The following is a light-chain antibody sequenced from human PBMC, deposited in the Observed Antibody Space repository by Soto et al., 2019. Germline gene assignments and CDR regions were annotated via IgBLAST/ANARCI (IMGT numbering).Light chain of an antibody. J-gene: IGKJ5*01. CDR3: QQSYSTPIT. Sequence: DIHITHSPSSLSASVGDRVTITCRASQSISSYLNWYQQKPGKAPKLLIYAASSLQSGVPSRFSGSGSGTDFTLTISSLQPEDFATYYCQQSYSTPITLGQGTRLEIK. CDR1: QSISSY. V-gene: IGKV1-39*01. CDR2: AAS.